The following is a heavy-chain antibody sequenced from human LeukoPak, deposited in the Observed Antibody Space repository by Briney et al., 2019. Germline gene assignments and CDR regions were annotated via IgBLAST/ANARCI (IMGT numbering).Heavy chain of an antibody. CDR2: IYSSGSS. J-gene: IGHJ3*02. D-gene: IGHD1-26*01. Sequence: SETLSLTCTVSGGSISSGGYYWSWIRQHPGKGLEWIGYIYSSGSSYYNPSLKSRLSISVDTSENQFSLKLSSVTAADTAVYYCVRVGHSGTYYPFDMWGQGTMVTVSS. CDR3: VRVGHSGTYYPFDM. V-gene: IGHV4-31*03. CDR1: GGSISSGGYY.